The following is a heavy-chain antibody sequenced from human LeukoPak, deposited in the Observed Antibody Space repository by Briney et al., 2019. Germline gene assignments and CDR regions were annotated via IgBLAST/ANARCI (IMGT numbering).Heavy chain of an antibody. D-gene: IGHD6-19*01. CDR1: GFTFSSYG. Sequence: PGGSLRLSCAASGFTFSSYGMHWVRQAPGKGLEWVAFIRYDGSNKYYADSVKGRFTISRDNSKNTLYLQMNSLRAEDTAVYYCAKVFRYSSGRTYFDYWGQGTLVTVSS. CDR3: AKVFRYSSGRTYFDY. J-gene: IGHJ4*02. CDR2: IRYDGSNK. V-gene: IGHV3-30*02.